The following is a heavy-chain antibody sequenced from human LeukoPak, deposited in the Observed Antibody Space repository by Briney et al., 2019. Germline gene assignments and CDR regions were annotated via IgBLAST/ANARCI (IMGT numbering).Heavy chain of an antibody. V-gene: IGHV3-30*02. CDR2: IRFDGSSK. D-gene: IGHD5/OR15-5a*01. Sequence: PGGSLRLSCAASRFTFGSFGMHWVRQAPGKGLEWVTFIRFDGSSKYYADSVKGRFTISRDNSKNTLYLQMSSLRPEDTAVYYCARQIGVSIDYWGQGTLVTVSS. J-gene: IGHJ4*02. CDR1: RFTFGSFG. CDR3: ARQIGVSIDY.